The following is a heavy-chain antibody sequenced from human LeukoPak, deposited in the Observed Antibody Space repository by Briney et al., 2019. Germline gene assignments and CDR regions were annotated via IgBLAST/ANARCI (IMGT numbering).Heavy chain of an antibody. CDR2: MYVSGRT. CDR1: GVSISSYY. V-gene: IGHV4-4*07. J-gene: IGHJ5*02. Sequence: SETLSLTCSVSGVSISSYYWSWIRQPAGKGLEWIGRMYVSGRTNYNPSLTGRVTMSIDTSKNQFSLKLTSVTAADTAVYYCAREGGSHYRGSELDHWGQGTLVTVSS. D-gene: IGHD3-10*01. CDR3: AREGGSHYRGSELDH.